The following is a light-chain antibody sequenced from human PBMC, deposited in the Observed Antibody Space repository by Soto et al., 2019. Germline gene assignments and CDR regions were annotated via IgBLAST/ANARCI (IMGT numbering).Light chain of an antibody. J-gene: IGLJ2*01. CDR2: DVS. CDR1: GSDVGGYNY. Sequence: QSALTQPASVSGSPGQSITISCTGTGSDVGGYNYVSWYQQQPGKAPKVMIYDVSNRPSGVSNRFSGSKSGNTASLTISGLQAEDEADYYCSSYTSASTPLVFGGGTKVTVL. V-gene: IGLV2-14*01. CDR3: SSYTSASTPLV.